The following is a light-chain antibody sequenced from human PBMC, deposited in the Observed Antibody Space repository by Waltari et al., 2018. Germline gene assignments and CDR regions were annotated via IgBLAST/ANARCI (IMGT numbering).Light chain of an antibody. J-gene: IGKJ2*03. CDR1: QNIELW. Sequence: DIQMTQSPSTLSASVGDRVTITCRASQNIELWLAWYQHKPGKAPNLLIYAVSTLATGVPSRFSGSRSGTELPLTISRLQPDDFATYYCQQYQSYYSFGQGTKLEIK. CDR3: QQYQSYYS. CDR2: AVS. V-gene: IGKV1-5*01.